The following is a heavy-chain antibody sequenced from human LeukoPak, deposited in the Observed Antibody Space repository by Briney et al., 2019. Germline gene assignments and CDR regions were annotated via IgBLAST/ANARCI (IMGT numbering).Heavy chain of an antibody. V-gene: IGHV3-23*01. D-gene: IGHD2-21*01. J-gene: IGHJ4*02. CDR3: ARDHCGAHFDY. CDR2: ISASGGSA. Sequence: GGSLRLLCAASGFILRIYVVIGVRQAPGRGLECVSHISASGGSAYYADSVKCRFTISKDNSKNTLYLQMSSLRVDDTALYYSARDHCGAHFDYWGQGTLVTVSS. CDR1: GFILRIYV.